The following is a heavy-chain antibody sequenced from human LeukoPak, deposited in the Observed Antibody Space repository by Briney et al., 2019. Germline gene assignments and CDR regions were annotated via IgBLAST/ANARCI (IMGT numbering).Heavy chain of an antibody. J-gene: IGHJ4*02. CDR1: GFTFSSYA. CDR3: AKSNGYSSGWPDY. CDR2: ISGSGGST. V-gene: IGHV3-23*01. Sequence: GGSLRLSCAASGFTFSSYAMSWVRQAPGKGLEWVSSISGSGGSTYYADSVKGRFTISRDNSKNTLYLQMNSLRAEDTAVYYCAKSNGYSSGWPDYWGQGTLVTVSS. D-gene: IGHD6-19*01.